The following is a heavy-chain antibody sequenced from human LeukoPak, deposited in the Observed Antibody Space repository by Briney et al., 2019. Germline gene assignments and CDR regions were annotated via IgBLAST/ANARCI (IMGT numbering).Heavy chain of an antibody. CDR2: INQDGGEK. CDR1: GFTSTTYS. Sequence: GGSLRLSCEASGFTSTTYSMTWVRQAPGGGLGWVANINQDGGEKIYVDSVRVRFSISRENAKNSLYLQMNSLRAEDTAVYSCARPGQKGSWFDPWGQGTLVTVYS. J-gene: IGHJ5*02. D-gene: IGHD6-19*01. CDR3: ARPGQKGSWFDP. V-gene: IGHV3-7*01.